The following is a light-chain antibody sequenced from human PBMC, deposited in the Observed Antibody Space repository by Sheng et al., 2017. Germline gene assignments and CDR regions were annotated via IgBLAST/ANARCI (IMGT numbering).Light chain of an antibody. CDR1: VLAKKY. Sequence: SYELTQPSSVSVSPGQTARITCSGDVLAKKYSRWFQLKPGQAPVVVIYKDTERPSGISERFSGSSSGTTVTLTISGAQVEDEADYYCYSAPCNNRRVFGGGTKLTVL. J-gene: IGLJ3*02. CDR3: YSAPCNNRRV. CDR2: KDT. V-gene: IGLV3-27*01.